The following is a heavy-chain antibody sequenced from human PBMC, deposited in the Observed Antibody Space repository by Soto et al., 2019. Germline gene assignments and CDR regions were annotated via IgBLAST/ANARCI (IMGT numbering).Heavy chain of an antibody. V-gene: IGHV4-39*01. J-gene: IGHJ3*02. CDR3: ARFSGNAFDI. Sequence: SETLSLTCSVSGGSISISSYNWDWIRQPPGKGLEWIGTIYYNGDTDYNPSLKSRAAISVDASDFQFSLKLTSVTAADTSIYYCARFSGNAFDIWGHGTMVTVSS. CDR1: GGSISISSYN. CDR2: IYYNGDT.